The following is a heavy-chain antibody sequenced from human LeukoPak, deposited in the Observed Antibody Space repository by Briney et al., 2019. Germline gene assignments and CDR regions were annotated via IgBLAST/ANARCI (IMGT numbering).Heavy chain of an antibody. CDR3: ARGSTYSSGWYTGFDY. CDR1: GFTFSSYA. CDR2: ISYDGSKK. Sequence: GGSLRLSCAASGFTFSSYAMHWVRQAPGKGLDWVAVISYDGSKKYYADSVKGRFTISRDNSKNTLYLQMNSLRAEDTAVYYCARGSTYSSGWYTGFDYWGQGTLVTVSS. V-gene: IGHV3-30*04. J-gene: IGHJ4*02. D-gene: IGHD6-19*01.